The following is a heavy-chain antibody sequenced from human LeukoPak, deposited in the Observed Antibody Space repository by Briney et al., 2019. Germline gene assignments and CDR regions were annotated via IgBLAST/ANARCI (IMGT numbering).Heavy chain of an antibody. CDR2: INHSGST. V-gene: IGHV4-34*01. J-gene: IGHJ4*02. CDR1: GGSFSVYY. CDR3: ARGPGDYDILAAY. Sequence: PSETLSLTCAVYGGSFSVYYWSWIPQPPGKGPEGSGEINHSGSTNYNPSLKSRVTISVDTSKNQFSLKLSSVTAADTAVYYCARGPGDYDILAAYWGQGTLVTVSS. D-gene: IGHD3-9*01.